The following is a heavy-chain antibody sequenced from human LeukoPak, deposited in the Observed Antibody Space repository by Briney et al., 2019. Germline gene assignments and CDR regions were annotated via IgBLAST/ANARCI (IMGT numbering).Heavy chain of an antibody. CDR3: AKAEGYDILTGLDY. J-gene: IGHJ4*02. D-gene: IGHD3-9*01. CDR1: GFTFSSYE. Sequence: GGSLRLSCAASGFTFSSYEMNWVRQAPGKGLEWVSGIGASGGSTYYADSVKGRFTISRDNSKNTLYLQMNSLRTEDTAVYYCAKAEGYDILTGLDYWGQGTLVTVSS. V-gene: IGHV3-23*01. CDR2: IGASGGST.